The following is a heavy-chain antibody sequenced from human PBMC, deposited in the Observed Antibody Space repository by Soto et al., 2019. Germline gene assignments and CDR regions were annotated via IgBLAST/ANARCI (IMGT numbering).Heavy chain of an antibody. D-gene: IGHD5-12*01. CDR3: ARVDGPFDF. J-gene: IGHJ4*02. CDR1: GYNFAIYW. V-gene: IGHV5-51*06. Sequence: GESLKISCKASGYNFAIYWIGWVRHMPGKGLEWMGIIFPGDSDTIYSPSLQGQVTISADKSISTAYLQWSSLKASDTALYYCARVDGPFDFWGQGTLVTVSS. CDR2: IFPGDSDT.